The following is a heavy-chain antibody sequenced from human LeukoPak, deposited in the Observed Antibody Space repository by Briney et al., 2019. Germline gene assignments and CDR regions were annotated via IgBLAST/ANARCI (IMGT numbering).Heavy chain of an antibody. Sequence: SVKVSCKASGGTFSSYAISWVRQAPGQGLEWMGGIIPIFGTANYAQKFQGRVTITADESTSTAYMELSSLRSEDTAVYYCASSPTPGSRSDYGMDVWGKGTTVTVSS. CDR1: GGTFSSYA. CDR3: ASSPTPGSRSDYGMDV. D-gene: IGHD3-3*01. V-gene: IGHV1-69*01. J-gene: IGHJ6*04. CDR2: IIPIFGTA.